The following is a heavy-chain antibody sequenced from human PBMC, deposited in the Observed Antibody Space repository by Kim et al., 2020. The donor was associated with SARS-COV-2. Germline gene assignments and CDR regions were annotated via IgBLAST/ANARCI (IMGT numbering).Heavy chain of an antibody. CDR2: IYYSGSS. V-gene: IGHV4-59*08. D-gene: IGHD6-19*01. Sequence: SETLSLTCTVSGGPISGYYWSWIRQPPGKGLEYIGYIYYSGSSYYHPSLESRVTLSFDTSKNQLSLKLRSVTTADTAVYYCARHHTGWHFDYWGHGALVT. J-gene: IGHJ4*01. CDR1: GGPISGYY. CDR3: ARHHTGWHFDY.